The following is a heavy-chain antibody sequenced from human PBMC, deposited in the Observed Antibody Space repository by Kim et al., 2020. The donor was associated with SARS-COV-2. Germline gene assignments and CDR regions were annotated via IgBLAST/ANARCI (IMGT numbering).Heavy chain of an antibody. Sequence: AAPGKGRFTISRNDSENTLYLQMNSLKTEDTAVYYCATEDVVRGVTPFDYWGQGTLVTVSS. V-gene: IGHV3-15*01. J-gene: IGHJ4*02. CDR3: ATEDVVRGVTPFDY. D-gene: IGHD3-10*01.